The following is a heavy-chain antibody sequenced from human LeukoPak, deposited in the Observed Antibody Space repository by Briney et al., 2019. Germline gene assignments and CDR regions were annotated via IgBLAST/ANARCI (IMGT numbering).Heavy chain of an antibody. CDR1: SGSFRGHY. D-gene: IGHD3-10*01. V-gene: IGHV4-34*01. CDR3: ARLLWKTAYYYMDV. Sequence: SETLSLTCAIYSGSFRGHYWSWIRQPPGKGLEWIGEINHSGSTNYNPSLKSRVTISVDTSKNQFSLKLSSVTAADTAVYYCARLLWKTAYYYMDVWGKGTTVTVSS. J-gene: IGHJ6*03. CDR2: INHSGST.